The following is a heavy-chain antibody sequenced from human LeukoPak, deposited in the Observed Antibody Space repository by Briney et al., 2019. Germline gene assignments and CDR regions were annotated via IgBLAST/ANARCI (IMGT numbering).Heavy chain of an antibody. CDR2: IYYSGST. CDR3: ARHSRTYWDFDY. V-gene: IGHV4-59*08. CDR1: GGSISSYY. Sequence: PSETLSLTCTVSGGSISSYYWSWIRQPPGKGLEWIGYIYYSGSTNYNPSLKSRVTISVDTSKNQFSLKLSSVTAADTAVYYCARHSRTYWDFDYWGQGTLVTVSS. D-gene: IGHD1-26*01. J-gene: IGHJ4*02.